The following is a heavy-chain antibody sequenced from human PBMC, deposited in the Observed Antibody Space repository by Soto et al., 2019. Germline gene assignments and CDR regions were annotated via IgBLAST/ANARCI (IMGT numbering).Heavy chain of an antibody. CDR3: ARDGLTFGGD. CDR2: ISSSSAYI. Sequence: EVHLVEAGGGLVKPGESLTLSCAASGFTFGSFTLNWVRQAPGKGLEWVSSISSSSAYIYYAESVKGRFTISRDNARSTLYLQRNSLRLDDTAVYVCARDGLTFGGDWGQGTLVAVSS. V-gene: IGHV3-21*06. J-gene: IGHJ4*02. D-gene: IGHD3-16*01. CDR1: GFTFGSFT.